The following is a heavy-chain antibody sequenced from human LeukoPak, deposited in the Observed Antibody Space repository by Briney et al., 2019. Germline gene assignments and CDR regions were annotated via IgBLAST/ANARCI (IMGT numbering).Heavy chain of an antibody. V-gene: IGHV4-59*01. CDR1: GGSISSYY. Sequence: PETLSLTCTVSGGSISSYYWSWIRQPPGKGLEWIGYIYYSGSTNYNPSLKSRATISVDTSKNQFSLKLSSVTAADTAVYYCARDSPGGYNWFDPWGQGTLVTVSS. CDR3: ARDSPGGYNWFDP. J-gene: IGHJ5*02. D-gene: IGHD4-23*01. CDR2: IYYSGST.